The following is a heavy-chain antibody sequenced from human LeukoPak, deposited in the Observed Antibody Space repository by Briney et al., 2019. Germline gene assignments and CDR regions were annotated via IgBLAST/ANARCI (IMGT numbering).Heavy chain of an antibody. V-gene: IGHV4-39*01. CDR3: ARLGVVWLPAAWFNWFDP. Sequence: SETLSLTCTVPGGSISSSSYYWGWIRQPPGKGLEWIGSIYYSGSTYYNPSLKSRVTISVDTSKNQFSLKLSSVTAADTAVYYCARLGVVWLPAAWFNWFDPWGQGTLVTVSS. CDR1: GGSISSSSYY. D-gene: IGHD2-2*01. J-gene: IGHJ5*02. CDR2: IYYSGST.